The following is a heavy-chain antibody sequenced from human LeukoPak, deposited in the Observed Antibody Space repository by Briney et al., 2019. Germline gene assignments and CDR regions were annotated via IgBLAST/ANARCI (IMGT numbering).Heavy chain of an antibody. V-gene: IGHV4-61*02. Sequence: KTSQTLSLTCTVSGGSISSGSYYWSWIRQPAGKGLEWIGRIYTSGSTNYNPSLKSRVTISVDTSKNQFSLKLSSVTAADTAVYYCAREDPTRLDYDWCFDLWGRGTLVTVSS. CDR1: GGSISSGSYY. CDR2: IYTSGST. CDR3: AREDPTRLDYDWCFDL. J-gene: IGHJ2*01. D-gene: IGHD4-17*01.